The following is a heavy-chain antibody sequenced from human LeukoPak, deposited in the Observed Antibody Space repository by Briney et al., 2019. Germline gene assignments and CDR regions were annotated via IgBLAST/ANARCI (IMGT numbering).Heavy chain of an antibody. CDR3: ATPLRYFDWSAPDAFDI. CDR1: GFTFSSYA. D-gene: IGHD3-9*01. V-gene: IGHV3-23*01. CDR2: ISGSGGST. J-gene: IGHJ3*02. Sequence: PGGSLRLSCAASGFTFSSYAMSWVRQAPGKGLEWVSAISGSGGSTYYADSVKGRFTISRDNSKNTLYLQMNSLRAEDTAVYYCATPLRYFDWSAPDAFDIWGQGTMVTVSS.